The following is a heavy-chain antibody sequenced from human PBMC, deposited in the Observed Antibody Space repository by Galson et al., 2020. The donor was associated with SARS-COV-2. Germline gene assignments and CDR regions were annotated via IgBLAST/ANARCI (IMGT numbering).Heavy chain of an antibody. V-gene: IGHV3-9*01. J-gene: IGHJ4*02. Sequence: GGSLRLSCAASGFTFDDYAMHWVRQAPGKGLEWVSGISWHSGSIGYADSVKGRFTISRDNAKNSLYLQMNSLRAEDTALYYCIAVAGRADYWGQGTLVTVSS. CDR2: ISWHSGSI. CDR1: GFTFDDYA. CDR3: IAVAGRADY. D-gene: IGHD6-19*01.